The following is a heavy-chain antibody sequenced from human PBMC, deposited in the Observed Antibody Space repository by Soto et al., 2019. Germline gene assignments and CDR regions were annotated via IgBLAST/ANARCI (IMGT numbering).Heavy chain of an antibody. CDR1: GDSIRSGNHY. V-gene: IGHV4-30-4*02. CDR2: IYYSGST. J-gene: IGHJ6*02. Sequence: SETLSLTCTVSGDSIRSGNHYWRWIRQPPGKGLEWIGYIYYSGSTYYSQSLKSRVTISVDTSKNQFSLKLNSVTAADTAVYYCASELVGLYYYYGMDVWGQGTTATVSS. CDR3: ASELVGLYYYYGMDV. D-gene: IGHD2-15*01.